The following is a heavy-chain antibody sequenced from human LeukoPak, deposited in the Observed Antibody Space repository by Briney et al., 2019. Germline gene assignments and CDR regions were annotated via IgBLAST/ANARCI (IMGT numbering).Heavy chain of an antibody. J-gene: IGHJ3*02. CDR2: ISSSSSYI. CDR3: SRVSKQNTIFAVVIIRLDAFDI. CDR1: GFTFSSYS. V-gene: IGHV3-21*01. D-gene: IGHD3-3*01. Sequence: GGSLTLSCAASGFTFSSYSMNWVRQAPGKGLEWVSSISSSSSYIYYADSVKGRFTISSDNAKNSLYLQMNSLRAEDTAVYYCSRVSKQNTIFAVVIIRLDAFDIWGQGTMVTVSS.